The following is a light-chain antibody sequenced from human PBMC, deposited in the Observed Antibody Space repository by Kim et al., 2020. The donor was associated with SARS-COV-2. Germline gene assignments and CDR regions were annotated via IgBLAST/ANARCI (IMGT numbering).Light chain of an antibody. CDR1: SSDVGGYNH. Sequence: ITISCTGTSSDVGGYNHVSWYQQHPGKAPKLLIYDVSDRPSGVSNRFSGSKSGNTASLTISGLQAEDEADYFCSSYTSSTTPHVVFGGGTQLTVL. J-gene: IGLJ2*01. V-gene: IGLV2-14*03. CDR2: DVS. CDR3: SSYTSSTTPHVV.